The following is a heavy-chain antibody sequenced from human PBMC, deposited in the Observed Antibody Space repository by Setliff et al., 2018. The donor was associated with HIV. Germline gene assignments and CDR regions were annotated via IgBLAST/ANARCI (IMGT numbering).Heavy chain of an antibody. CDR1: GGSISSYY. CDR3: AREEANRGYYYYMDV. D-gene: IGHD2-21*01. J-gene: IGHJ6*03. CDR2: VYYIGST. V-gene: IGHV4-59*01. Sequence: PSETLSLTCTVPGGSISSYYWNWIRQPPGKGLEWIGYVYYIGSTNYNPSLKSRVTISVDTSKNQFSLKLSSVTAADTAVYYCAREEANRGYYYYMDVWGKGTTVTVSS.